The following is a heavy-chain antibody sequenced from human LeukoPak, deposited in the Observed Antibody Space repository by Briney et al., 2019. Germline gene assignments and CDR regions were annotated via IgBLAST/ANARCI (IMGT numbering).Heavy chain of an antibody. J-gene: IGHJ6*03. CDR1: GGSISSYN. V-gene: IGHV4-59*12. D-gene: IGHD3-3*01. CDR2: IYYSGST. CDR3: ARDLSITIFGAPWGYMDV. Sequence: SETLSLTCTVSGGSISSYNWSWIRQPPGKGLEWIGYIYYSGSTNYNPSLKSRVTISVDTSKNQFSLKLSSVTAADTAVYYCARDLSITIFGAPWGYMDVWGKGTTVTVSS.